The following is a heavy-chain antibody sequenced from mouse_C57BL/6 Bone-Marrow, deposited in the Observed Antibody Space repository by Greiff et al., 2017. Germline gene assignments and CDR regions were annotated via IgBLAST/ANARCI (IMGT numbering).Heavy chain of an antibody. CDR1: GYTFTDYY. Sequence: EVQLQQSGPELVKPGASVKISCKASGYTFTDYYMNWVKQSHGKSLEWIGDINPNNGGTSYNQKFKGKATLTVDKSSSTAYMELRSLTSEDSAVYYCASDWLTGSYYFDYWGQGTTLTVSS. CDR2: INPNNGGT. V-gene: IGHV1-26*01. J-gene: IGHJ2*01. D-gene: IGHD4-1*01. CDR3: ASDWLTGSYYFDY.